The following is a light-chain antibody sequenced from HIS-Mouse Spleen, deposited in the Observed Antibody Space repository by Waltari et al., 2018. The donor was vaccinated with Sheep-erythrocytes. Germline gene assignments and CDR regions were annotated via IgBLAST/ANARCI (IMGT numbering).Light chain of an antibody. Sequence: QSALTQPASVSGSPGQSFTLSCSGTSSDVGSYNLVSSYQQHPGKAPTLMIYGGSKRPSGVSNRFSGSKSGNTASLTISGLQAEDEADYYCCSYAGSSTPWVFGGGTKLTVL. V-gene: IGLV2-23*01. CDR3: CSYAGSSTPWV. CDR1: SSDVGSYNL. CDR2: GGS. J-gene: IGLJ3*02.